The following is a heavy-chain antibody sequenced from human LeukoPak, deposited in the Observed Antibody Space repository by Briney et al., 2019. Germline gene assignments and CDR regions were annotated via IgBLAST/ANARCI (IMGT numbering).Heavy chain of an antibody. V-gene: IGHV3-23*01. CDR2: ISGSGGST. CDR1: GFSFNDYA. Sequence: GRSLRLSCAASGFSFNDYAMHWVRQVPGKGLEWVSAISGSGGSTYYADSVKGRFTISRDNSKNTLYLQMNSLRAEDTAVYYCAKDLMDTYRWGIDYWGQGTLVTVSS. J-gene: IGHJ4*02. CDR3: AKDLMDTYRWGIDY. D-gene: IGHD3-16*01.